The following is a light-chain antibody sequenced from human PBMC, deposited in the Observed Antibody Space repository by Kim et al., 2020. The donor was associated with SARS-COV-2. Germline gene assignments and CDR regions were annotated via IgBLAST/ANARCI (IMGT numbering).Light chain of an antibody. V-gene: IGLV3-19*01. CDR2: GKN. Sequence: SSELTQDPAVSVALGQTVRITCQGDSLRSYYATWYQQKPGQAPILVIYGKNNRPSGIPDRFSGSSSGNTASLTITGTQAGDEADYYCNSRESNENVCFGG. J-gene: IGLJ2*01. CDR3: NSRESNENVC. CDR1: SLRSYY.